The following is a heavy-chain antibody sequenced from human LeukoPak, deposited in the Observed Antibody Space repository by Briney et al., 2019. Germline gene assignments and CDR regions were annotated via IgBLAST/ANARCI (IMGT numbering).Heavy chain of an antibody. V-gene: IGHV4-28*03. J-gene: IGHJ4*02. CDR3: ARGGNYSGGWYQ. Sequence: PSETLSLTCAVSGYSISSSSNWWGWIRQPPGKGLEWIGYIYHSGSTYYNPSLKSRVTMSVDTSKNQFSLKLTSVTAVDTAVYYCARGGNYSGGWYQWGQGTLVTVSS. CDR2: IYHSGST. CDR1: GYSISSSSNW. D-gene: IGHD6-19*01.